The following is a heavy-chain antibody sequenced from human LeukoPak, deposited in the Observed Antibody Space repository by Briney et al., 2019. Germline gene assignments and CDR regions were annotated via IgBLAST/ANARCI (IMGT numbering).Heavy chain of an antibody. CDR2: IYSGGNT. Sequence: PGGSLRLSCAASGFTVSSNYMSWVRQAPGKGLEWVSVIYSGGNTYYADSVKGRFTISRDNSKNTLYVEMNSLRAEDTAVYYCARDRSGSLAFDIWGQGTMVTVSS. J-gene: IGHJ3*02. CDR3: ARDRSGSLAFDI. CDR1: GFTVSSNY. D-gene: IGHD3-10*01. V-gene: IGHV3-53*01.